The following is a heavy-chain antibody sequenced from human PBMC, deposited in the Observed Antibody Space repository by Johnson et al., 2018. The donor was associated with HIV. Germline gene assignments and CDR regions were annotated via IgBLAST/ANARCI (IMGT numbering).Heavy chain of an antibody. CDR2: IGTAGDT. V-gene: IGHV3-13*01. CDR1: GFTFSSYD. J-gene: IGHJ3*02. CDR3: ARDCRLSGSTSCHDAFEI. Sequence: DVQVVESGGGVVRPGGSLRLSCAASGFTFSSYDMHWVRQATGKGLEWVSAIGTAGDTYYPDSVKGRFTISRETAKNSLYLQMNSLRAEDTAVYYCARDCRLSGSTSCHDAFEIWGQGTMVTVSS. D-gene: IGHD2-2*01.